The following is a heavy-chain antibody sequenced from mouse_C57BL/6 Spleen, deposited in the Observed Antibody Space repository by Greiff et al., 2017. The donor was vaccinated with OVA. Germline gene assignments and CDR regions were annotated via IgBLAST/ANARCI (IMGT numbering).Heavy chain of an antibody. CDR2: INPGSGGT. V-gene: IGHV1-54*01. J-gene: IGHJ2*01. D-gene: IGHD2-4*01. CDR3: ARSLYDYDERSDY. Sequence: QVQLKQSGAELVRPGTSVKVSCKASGYAFTNYLIEWVKQRPGQGLEWIGVINPGSGGTNYNEKFKGKATLTADKSSSTAYMQLSSLTSEDSAVYFCARSLYDYDERSDYWGQGTTLTVSS. CDR1: GYAFTNYL.